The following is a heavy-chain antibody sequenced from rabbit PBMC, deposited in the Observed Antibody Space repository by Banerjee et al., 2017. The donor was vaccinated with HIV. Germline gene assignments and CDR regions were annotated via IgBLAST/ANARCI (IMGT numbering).Heavy chain of an antibody. CDR3: ARDLTGVIGWNFGL. V-gene: IGHV1S43*01. CDR1: GFDFSSYY. CDR2: IYIGKGST. J-gene: IGHJ4*01. D-gene: IGHD1-1*01. Sequence: QQQLVESGGGLVTPGRTLTLSCTASGFDFSSYYMSWVRQAPGKGLEWIGIIYIGKGSTDYASWVNGRFTISNNTNQNTLYLQLNSLTAADTATYFCARDLTGVIGWNFGLWGPGTLVT.